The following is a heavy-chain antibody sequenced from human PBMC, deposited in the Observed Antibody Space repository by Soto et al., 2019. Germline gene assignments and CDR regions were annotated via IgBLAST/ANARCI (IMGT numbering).Heavy chain of an antibody. CDR3: AMVDREYSYDGSSYYSQEGY. Sequence: ASVKVSCKASGYTFTSYGISWVRQAPGQGLEWMGWISAYNGNTNYAQKLQGRVTMTTDTSTSTAYMELRSLRSDDTAVYYCAMVDREYSYDGSSYYSQEGYWGQGTLVTVSS. CDR2: ISAYNGNT. D-gene: IGHD3-22*01. CDR1: GYTFTSYG. V-gene: IGHV1-18*04. J-gene: IGHJ4*02.